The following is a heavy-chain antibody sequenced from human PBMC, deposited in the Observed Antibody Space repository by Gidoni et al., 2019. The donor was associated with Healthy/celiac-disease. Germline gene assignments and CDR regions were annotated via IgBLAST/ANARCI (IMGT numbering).Heavy chain of an antibody. CDR3: ARAMIVVGIAPRGDYYMDV. Sequence: EVQLVESGGGLVTPRVSLRLSCSASVFTFSSYSMNWVRQAPGKVLVWVSYSRSSSSYIYYEDLVKGRFTISRDNAKNSLYLQMNSLRAEDTAVYYCARAMIVVGIAPRGDYYMDVWGKGTTVTVS. D-gene: IGHD3-22*01. CDR2: SRSSSSYI. V-gene: IGHV3-21*01. J-gene: IGHJ6*03. CDR1: VFTFSSYS.